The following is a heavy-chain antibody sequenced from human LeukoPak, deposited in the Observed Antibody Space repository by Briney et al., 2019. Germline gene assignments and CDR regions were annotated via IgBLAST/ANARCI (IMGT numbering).Heavy chain of an antibody. J-gene: IGHJ5*02. V-gene: IGHV3-74*01. CDR1: GFTLSYYW. D-gene: IGHD1/OR15-1a*01. CDR3: ARDPRNKGFDP. CDR2: ISGDGSTT. Sequence: GGSLRLSCAASGFTLSYYWMHWVRQGPGKGLVWVSTISGDGSTTHYADSVKGRFTISRDNAKNTLYLEMNSLRAEDTAVYYCARDPRNKGFDPWGQGTLVTVS.